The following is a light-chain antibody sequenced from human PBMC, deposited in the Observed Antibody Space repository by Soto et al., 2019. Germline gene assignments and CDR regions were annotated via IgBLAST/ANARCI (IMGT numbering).Light chain of an antibody. CDR1: SSDVGGYNY. CDR2: DVS. Sequence: QSAVTQPASVSGSPGQSITISCTGTSSDVGGYNYVSWYQQHPGKAPKLMIYDVSNRPSGVSNRFSGSKSGNTASLTISGLQAEDEADYYCSSYTYTSTLYVFGTMTMVTDL. CDR3: SSYTYTSTLYV. J-gene: IGLJ1*01. V-gene: IGLV2-14*01.